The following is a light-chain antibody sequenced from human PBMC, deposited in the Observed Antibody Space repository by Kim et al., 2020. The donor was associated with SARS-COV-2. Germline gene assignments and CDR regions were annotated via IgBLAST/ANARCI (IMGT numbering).Light chain of an antibody. CDR1: QSVSSN. Sequence: EILMTQSPGTLSVSPGERATLSCRASQSVSSNLAWYQQKPGQAPTLLIYSASTRATGVPARFSGSGSGTEFTLTISSLQSEDFAVYYCKQYSNWPPRITFGQGTRMEIK. V-gene: IGKV3-15*01. CDR3: KQYSNWPPRIT. J-gene: IGKJ5*01. CDR2: SAS.